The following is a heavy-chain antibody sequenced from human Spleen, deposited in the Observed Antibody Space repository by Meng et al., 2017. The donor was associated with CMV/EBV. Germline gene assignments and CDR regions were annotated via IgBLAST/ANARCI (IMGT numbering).Heavy chain of an antibody. CDR2: IYYSGDT. CDR3: ARLGVLYYYYGMDV. D-gene: IGHD2-8*01. V-gene: IGHV4-39*07. CDR1: GGPISRSSFY. J-gene: IGHJ6*02. Sequence: SETLSLTCTVSGGPISRSSFYWGWIRQPPGKGLEWIGSIYYSGDTNYNPSLKSRVTISVDTSKNQFSLKLSSVTAADTAVYYCARLGVLYYYYGMDVWGQGTTVTVSS.